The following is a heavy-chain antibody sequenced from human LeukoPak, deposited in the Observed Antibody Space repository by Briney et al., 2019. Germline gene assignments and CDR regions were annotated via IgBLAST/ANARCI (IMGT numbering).Heavy chain of an antibody. J-gene: IGHJ4*02. V-gene: IGHV4-59*08. CDR3: ARRAYSAAYWKHFDY. CDR2: IYYSGST. CDR1: GGSISSYY. Sequence: PSETLSLTCTVSGGSISSYYWSWIRQPPGKGLEWIGYIYYSGSTNYKPSVKSRVTISVDTSKNQFSLKLSSVTAADTAVYFCARRAYSAAYWKHFDYWGQGTLVTVSS. D-gene: IGHD1-1*01.